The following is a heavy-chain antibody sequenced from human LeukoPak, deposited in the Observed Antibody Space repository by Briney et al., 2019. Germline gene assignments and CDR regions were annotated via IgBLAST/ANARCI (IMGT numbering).Heavy chain of an antibody. CDR2: ISYSGST. Sequence: SETLSLTCTVSGGSISSFYWSWIRQPPGKGLEWIGYISYSGSTNYNPSLKSRVTISLDTSKNQFFLRLSSVTAADTAVYYCAREGGTYDSSGYYYNWGQGTLVTVSS. CDR3: AREGGTYDSSGYYYN. J-gene: IGHJ4*02. CDR1: GGSISSFY. D-gene: IGHD3-22*01. V-gene: IGHV4-59*01.